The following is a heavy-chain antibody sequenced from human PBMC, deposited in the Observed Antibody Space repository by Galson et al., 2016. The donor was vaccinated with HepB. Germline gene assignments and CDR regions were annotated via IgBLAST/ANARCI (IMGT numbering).Heavy chain of an antibody. CDR3: AKAKLWFGELLPGD. CDR1: GLRLSRYG. D-gene: IGHD3-10*01. Sequence: SLRLSCAASGLRLSRYGMHWVRQAPGKGLEWVAVVSHDGRQKYYGASVQGRFTISRYNSKNTLYLQMNSLRAEDTAVYYCAKAKLWFGELLPGDWGQGTLVIVSS. J-gene: IGHJ4*02. V-gene: IGHV3-30*18. CDR2: VSHDGRQK.